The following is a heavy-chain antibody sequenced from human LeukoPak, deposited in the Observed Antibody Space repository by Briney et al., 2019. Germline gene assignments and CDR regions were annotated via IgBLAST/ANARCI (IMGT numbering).Heavy chain of an antibody. CDR1: GFIVSNKY. Sequence: PGGSLRLSCAASGFIVSNKYMTWVRQAPGKGLEWVSLIYSDGRTYYADSVRGRCTISRDDSKNTLYLQMNSLRAEDTAVYYCAKSRWDTAMASLDYWGQGTLVTVSS. CDR3: AKSRWDTAMASLDY. CDR2: IYSDGRT. J-gene: IGHJ4*02. V-gene: IGHV3-53*01. D-gene: IGHD5-18*01.